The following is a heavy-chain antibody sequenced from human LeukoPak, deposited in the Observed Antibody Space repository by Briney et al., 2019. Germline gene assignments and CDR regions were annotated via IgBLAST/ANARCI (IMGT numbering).Heavy chain of an antibody. CDR1: GGTFSSYA. Sequence: ASVKVSCKASGGTFSSYAINWVRQAPGQGLEWMGGIIPLFGTANYAQKFQGRVTITADESTSTAYMELSSLRSEDTAVYYCARDKKSYDSSGSNWFDPWGQGTLVTVSS. CDR2: IIPLFGTA. CDR3: ARDKKSYDSSGSNWFDP. J-gene: IGHJ5*02. V-gene: IGHV1-69*13. D-gene: IGHD3-22*01.